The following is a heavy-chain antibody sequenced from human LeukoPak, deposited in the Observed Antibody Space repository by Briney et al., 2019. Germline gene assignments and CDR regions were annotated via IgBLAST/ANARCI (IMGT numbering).Heavy chain of an antibody. Sequence: ETLSLTCAVYGGSFSGYYWSWIRQPPGKGLEWIGEINHSGSINYNPSLKSRVTISVDTSKNQFSLKLSSVTAADTAVYYCARGPRNYYGSGSYYNVGWFDPWGQGTLVTVSS. CDR3: ARGPRNYYGSGSYYNVGWFDP. CDR1: GGSFSGYY. CDR2: INHSGSI. J-gene: IGHJ5*02. D-gene: IGHD3-10*01. V-gene: IGHV4-34*01.